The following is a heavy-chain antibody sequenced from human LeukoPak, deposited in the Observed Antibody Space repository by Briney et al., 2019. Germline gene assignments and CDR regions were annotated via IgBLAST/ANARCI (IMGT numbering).Heavy chain of an antibody. D-gene: IGHD2-21*02. CDR2: IWFDGSKK. V-gene: IGHV3-33*01. Sequence: GRSLRLSCAASGFIFSSYGMHWVRQAPGKGLEWVAVIWFDGSKKYYADSVKGRITISRDDSKNTLYLQMNSLRAEDAAVYYCARDGCGGDCYLADYWGQGTLVTVSS. J-gene: IGHJ4*02. CDR3: ARDGCGGDCYLADY. CDR1: GFIFSSYG.